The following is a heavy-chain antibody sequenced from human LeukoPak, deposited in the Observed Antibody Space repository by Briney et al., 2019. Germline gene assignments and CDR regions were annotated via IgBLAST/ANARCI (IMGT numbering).Heavy chain of an antibody. CDR2: INSDGSST. CDR1: GFTFSSYW. J-gene: IGHJ4*02. CDR3: ASKRWLQSSFDY. D-gene: IGHD5-24*01. V-gene: IGHV3-74*01. Sequence: GSLRLSCAASGFTFSSYWMHWVRQAPGKGLVWVSRINSDGSSTSYADSVKGRFTISRDNAKNTLYLQMNSLRAEDTAVYYCASKRWLQSSFDYWGQGTLVTVSS.